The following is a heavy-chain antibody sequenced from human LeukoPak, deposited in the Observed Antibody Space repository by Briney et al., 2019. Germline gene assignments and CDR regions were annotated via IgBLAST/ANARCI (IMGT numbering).Heavy chain of an antibody. J-gene: IGHJ4*02. CDR2: ISSSGSTI. Sequence: GGFLRLSCAASGFTFSDYYMSWIRQAPGKGLEWVSYISSSGSTIYYADSVKGRFTISRDNAKNSLYLQMNSLRAEDTAVYYCARDLGIAARPAFDYWGQGTLVTVSS. V-gene: IGHV3-11*04. D-gene: IGHD6-6*01. CDR3: ARDLGIAARPAFDY. CDR1: GFTFSDYY.